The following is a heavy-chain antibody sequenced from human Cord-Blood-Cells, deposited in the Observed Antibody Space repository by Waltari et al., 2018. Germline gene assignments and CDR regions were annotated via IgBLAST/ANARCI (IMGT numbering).Heavy chain of an antibody. CDR2: SIPILGIA. D-gene: IGHD7-27*01. Sequence: QVQLVQSGAEVKKPGSSVKVSCKASGGTFSSYAISWVRSPPGQGLEWMGRSIPILGIANYAQKFQGRVTITADKSTSTAYMELSSLRSEDTAVYYCARGTGDDYYYYYMDVWGKVTTVTVSS. J-gene: IGHJ6*03. CDR1: GGTFSSYA. V-gene: IGHV1-69*09. CDR3: ARGTGDDYYYYYMDV.